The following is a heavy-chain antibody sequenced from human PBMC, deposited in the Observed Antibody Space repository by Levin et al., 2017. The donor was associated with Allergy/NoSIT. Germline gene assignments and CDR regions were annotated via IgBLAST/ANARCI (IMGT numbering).Heavy chain of an antibody. Sequence: ASVKVSCKASGHTFTDYYMHWVRQAPGQGLEWMGIINPSDGSTTYAQRFQGRVTMTRDTSTSTVYMELSSLRAEDTAVYYCARDGCSGCPIGRGNWFDPWGQGTLVTVSS. CDR3: ARDGCSGCPIGRGNWFDP. D-gene: IGHD6-19*01. CDR1: GHTFTDYY. CDR2: INPSDGST. V-gene: IGHV1-46*01. J-gene: IGHJ5*02.